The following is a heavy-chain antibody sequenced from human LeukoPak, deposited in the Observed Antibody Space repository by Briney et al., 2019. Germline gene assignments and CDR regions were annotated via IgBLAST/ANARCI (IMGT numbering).Heavy chain of an antibody. Sequence: GGSLRLSCAASGFTFSSYAMHWVRQAPGKGLEWVANIKQDGSEKYYVDSVKGRFTISRDNAKNSLYLQMNSLRAEDTAVYYCARDQRSSSWYYFDYWGQGTLVTVSS. CDR2: IKQDGSEK. CDR3: ARDQRSSSWYYFDY. CDR1: GFTFSSYA. J-gene: IGHJ4*02. D-gene: IGHD6-13*01. V-gene: IGHV3-7*01.